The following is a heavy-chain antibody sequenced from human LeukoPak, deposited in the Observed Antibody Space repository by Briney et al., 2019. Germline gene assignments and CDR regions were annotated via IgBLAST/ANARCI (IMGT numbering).Heavy chain of an antibody. Sequence: RASVKVSCKASGYTFTSYDINWVRQATGQGLEWMGWMNPNSGNTGYAQKFQGRVTITRNTSISTAYMELSSLRSEDTAVYYCARIEGSQLHLPIYYYYYMDVWGKGTTVTVSS. J-gene: IGHJ6*03. CDR2: MNPNSGNT. D-gene: IGHD2-2*01. CDR1: GYTFTSYD. CDR3: ARIEGSQLHLPIYYYYYMDV. V-gene: IGHV1-8*03.